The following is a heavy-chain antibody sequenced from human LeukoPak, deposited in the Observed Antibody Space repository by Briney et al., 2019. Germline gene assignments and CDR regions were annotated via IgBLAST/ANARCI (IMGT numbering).Heavy chain of an antibody. CDR3: ARGGMGIQLWSFDY. CDR2: INPSGGST. Sequence: ASVKVSCKASGYTFTNYYMHWVRQAPGHGLEWMGIINPSGGSTSYPQKFQGRVTMTRDTSTSTVYMELSSLSSEDTAVYYCARGGMGIQLWSFDYWGQGTLVTLSS. CDR1: GYTFTNYY. J-gene: IGHJ4*02. V-gene: IGHV1-46*01. D-gene: IGHD5-18*01.